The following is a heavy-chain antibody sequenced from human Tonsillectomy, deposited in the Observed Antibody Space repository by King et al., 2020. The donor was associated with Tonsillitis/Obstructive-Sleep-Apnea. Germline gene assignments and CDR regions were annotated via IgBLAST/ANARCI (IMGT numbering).Heavy chain of an antibody. CDR1: GFSRRSSGVG. V-gene: IGHV2-5*02. CDR3: AHSFRGKSCSGGSCYWFDP. D-gene: IGHD2-15*01. Sequence: TLKESGPTLVKPTQTLTLTCTVSGFSRRSSGVGVGWSRQPPGKALQWLALLYWDDVERYSPSLKSRLTITKDTSKNQVVLTMTNMDPVDTATYYCAHSFRGKSCSGGSCYWFDPWGQGTLVTVSS. CDR2: LYWDDVE. J-gene: IGHJ5*02.